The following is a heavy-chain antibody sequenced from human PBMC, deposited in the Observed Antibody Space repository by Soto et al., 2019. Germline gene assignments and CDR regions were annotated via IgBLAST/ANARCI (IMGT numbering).Heavy chain of an antibody. D-gene: IGHD6-19*01. CDR1: GGTFSSYA. CDR2: IIPIFGTA. CDR3: AREAGYSSVRHGDYYSYGMDV. V-gene: IGHV1-69*13. Sequence: ASVKVSCKASGGTFSSYAIGWVRQAPGQGLEWMGGIIPIFGTANYAQKFQGRVTITADESTSTAYMELSSLRSEDTAVYYCAREAGYSSVRHGDYYSYGMDVWGQGTTVTVSS. J-gene: IGHJ6*02.